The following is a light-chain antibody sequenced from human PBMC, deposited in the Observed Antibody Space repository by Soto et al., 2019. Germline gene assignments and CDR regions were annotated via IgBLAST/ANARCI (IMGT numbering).Light chain of an antibody. CDR2: LGS. Sequence: DIGLTQSPLSLPVTPGEPASISCRSSQSLLSSNGKTYLDWYLQKPGQSPQVLIYLGSNRASGVPDRFSGSGSGTDFTLTISSLQPEDFATYYCQQSYSTPTWTFGQGTKVDIK. CDR3: QQSYSTPTWT. J-gene: IGKJ1*01. V-gene: IGKV2-28*01. CDR1: QSLLSSNGKTY.